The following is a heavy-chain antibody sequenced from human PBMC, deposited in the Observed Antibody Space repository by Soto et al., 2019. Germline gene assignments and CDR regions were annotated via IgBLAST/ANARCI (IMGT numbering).Heavy chain of an antibody. CDR3: ARDVLRDGYNYFDY. Sequence: QVQLVQSGAEVKKPGSSVKVSCKGSGGTFSSYAISWVRQTPGQGLEWMGGIIPIFGTANYAQKFQGRVTITADESTSTAYMELTSLRSEDTAVYYCARDVLRDGYNYFDYWGQGTLVTVSS. D-gene: IGHD5-12*01. CDR2: IIPIFGTA. J-gene: IGHJ4*02. V-gene: IGHV1-69*01. CDR1: GGTFSSYA.